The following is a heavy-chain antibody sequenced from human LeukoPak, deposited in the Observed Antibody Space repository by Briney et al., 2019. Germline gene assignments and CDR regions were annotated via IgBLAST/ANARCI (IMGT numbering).Heavy chain of an antibody. CDR1: GYTFTGYY. D-gene: IGHD1-26*01. Sequence: GSVKVSCKASGYTFTGYYMRWVRQAPGQGLEWMGRINPNSGGTNYAQKFQGRVTMTRDTSISTAYMELSRLISDDMCGYDCVGIEIVGATDYWGQGTLVTVSS. CDR2: INPNSGGT. V-gene: IGHV1-2*05. J-gene: IGHJ4*02. CDR3: VGIEIVGATDY.